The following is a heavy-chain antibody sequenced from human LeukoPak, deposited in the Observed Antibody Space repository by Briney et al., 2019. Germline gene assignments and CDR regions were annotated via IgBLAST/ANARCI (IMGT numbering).Heavy chain of an antibody. J-gene: IGHJ6*02. Sequence: ETLSLTCTVSGDSISSYYWSWIRQSAGKGLEWIGRIYTSGSTNFNPSLKSRVSMSVDMSNNQFSLRLTTVTAADTAIYYCARLAAGYCNGGSCYDYYGLDVWGQGATVTVSS. CDR3: ARLAAGYCNGGSCYDYYGLDV. CDR2: IYTSGST. D-gene: IGHD2-15*01. CDR1: GDSISSYY. V-gene: IGHV4-4*07.